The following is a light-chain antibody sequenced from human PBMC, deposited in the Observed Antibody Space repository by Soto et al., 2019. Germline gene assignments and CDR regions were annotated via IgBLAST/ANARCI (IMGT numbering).Light chain of an antibody. CDR3: SSYTSSRTPHSV. V-gene: IGLV2-14*01. Sequence: QSALTQPASVSGSPGQSITISCTGTSSDVGGYNYVSWYQQHPGKAPKLMIYEVSNRPSGVSNRFSGSKSGNTASLTISGLQAEDEADYYCSSYTSSRTPHSVLGTGTKVTVL. CDR2: EVS. CDR1: SSDVGGYNY. J-gene: IGLJ1*01.